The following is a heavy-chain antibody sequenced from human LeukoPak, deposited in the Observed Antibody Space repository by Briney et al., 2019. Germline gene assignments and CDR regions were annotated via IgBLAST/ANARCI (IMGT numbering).Heavy chain of an antibody. CDR2: ISGSGDST. CDR1: GFTFSTYA. CDR3: ARGSGPPGDY. V-gene: IGHV3-21*01. Sequence: GGSLRLSCAASGFTFSTYAVNWVRQAPGKGLEWVSTISGSGDSTYYADSVKGRFTISRDNAKSSLYLQMNSLRAEDTAVYYCARGSGPPGDYWGQGTLVTVSS. D-gene: IGHD3-10*01. J-gene: IGHJ4*02.